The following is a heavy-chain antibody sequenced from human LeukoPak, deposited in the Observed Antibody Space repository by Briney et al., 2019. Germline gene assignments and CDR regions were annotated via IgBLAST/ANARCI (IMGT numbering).Heavy chain of an antibody. D-gene: IGHD1-26*01. CDR1: GFTFSSYA. V-gene: IGHV3-30-3*01. CDR3: ARVYSGSMGY. CDR2: ISHDGSNK. J-gene: IGHJ4*02. Sequence: GGSLRLSCAASGFTFSSYAMHWVRQAPGKGLEWVAVISHDGSNKYYADSVKGRFTILRDNSKNTLYLQMNSLRAEDTAVYYCARVYSGSMGYWGQGTLVTVSS.